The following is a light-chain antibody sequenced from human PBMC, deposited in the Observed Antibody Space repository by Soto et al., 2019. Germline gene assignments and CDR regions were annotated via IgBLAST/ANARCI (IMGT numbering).Light chain of an antibody. CDR3: QQYSSYWT. V-gene: IGKV1-5*01. CDR1: QSLSGL. J-gene: IGKJ1*01. CDR2: DAS. Sequence: DIQMTQSPSTLSASVGDRVTTTCRASQSLSGLLAWYQQKPGKAPKLLIYDASSLESGVPSRFSGSGSGTEFTLTISSLQPDDFATYFCQQYSSYWTFGQGTKVEIK.